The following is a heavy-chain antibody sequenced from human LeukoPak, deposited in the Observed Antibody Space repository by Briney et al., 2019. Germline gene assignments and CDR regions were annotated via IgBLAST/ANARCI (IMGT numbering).Heavy chain of an antibody. D-gene: IGHD2-8*01. J-gene: IGHJ6*02. CDR3: ASRSFGTSDIVLMVYAIHYYGVDV. Sequence: ASVKVSCKASGYTFTSYYMHWVRQAPGQGLEWMGIINPSGGSTSYAQKFQGRVTMTRDTSTSTVYMELSSLRSEDTAVYYCASRSFGTSDIVLMVYAIHYYGVDVWGQGTTVTVSS. V-gene: IGHV1-46*01. CDR1: GYTFTSYY. CDR2: INPSGGST.